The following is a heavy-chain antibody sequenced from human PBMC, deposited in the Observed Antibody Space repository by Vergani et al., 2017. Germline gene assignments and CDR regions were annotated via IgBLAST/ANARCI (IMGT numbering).Heavy chain of an antibody. CDR1: GGSISSGGYS. J-gene: IGHJ4*02. Sequence: QLQLQESGSGLVKPSQTLSLTCAVSGGSISSGGYSWSWIRQPPGKGLEWIGYIYHSGSTHYNPSLKSRVTISVDRSKNQFSLKLSSVTAADTAVYYCASQGDYYDSSGYFDYWGQGTLVTVSS. CDR2: IYHSGST. CDR3: ASQGDYYDSSGYFDY. D-gene: IGHD3-22*01. V-gene: IGHV4-30-2*01.